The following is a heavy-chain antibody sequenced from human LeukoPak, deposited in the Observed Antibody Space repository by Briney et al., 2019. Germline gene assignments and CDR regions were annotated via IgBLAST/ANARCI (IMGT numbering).Heavy chain of an antibody. CDR3: ASLYGSGKRWVDP. D-gene: IGHD3-10*01. J-gene: IGHJ5*02. CDR1: GFTFSNYN. V-gene: IGHV3-72*01. CDR2: TRNKANSYTT. Sequence: GGSLRLSCAASGFTFSNYNMDWVRQAPGKGLEWVGRTRNKANSYTTEYAASVKGRFTISRDDSKNSLYLQMNSLKTEDTAVYYCASLYGSGKRWVDPWGQGTLVTVSS.